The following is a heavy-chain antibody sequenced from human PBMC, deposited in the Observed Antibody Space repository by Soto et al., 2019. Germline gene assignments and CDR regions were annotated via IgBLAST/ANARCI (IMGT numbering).Heavy chain of an antibody. Sequence: EVHLLESGGGLVQPVGSLRLSCAASGFTFSNYAMSWVRQAPGKGLEWVSTIISGGNKYYADSVKGRFTISRDNSKNTMYLQMNSMRAEDTAVYYCAKAFYSSDRGEVFDYWGQGTLVTVSS. V-gene: IGHV3-23*01. J-gene: IGHJ4*02. CDR3: AKAFYSSDRGEVFDY. CDR2: IISGGNK. CDR1: GFTFSNYA. D-gene: IGHD6-19*01.